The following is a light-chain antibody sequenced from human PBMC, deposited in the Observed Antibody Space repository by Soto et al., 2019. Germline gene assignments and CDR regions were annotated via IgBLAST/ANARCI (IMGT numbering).Light chain of an antibody. Sequence: DIQMTQSPSTLAASVGARSTITCRARKIISSWLAWYQQKPGKDPKHLIYNTSSLESGVPSRFSGSGSGKEFLLTISSLQPDDCATYYCQQYQTYWTFGQGTKVDVK. CDR3: QQYQTYWT. CDR1: KIISSW. CDR2: NTS. J-gene: IGKJ1*01. V-gene: IGKV1-5*03.